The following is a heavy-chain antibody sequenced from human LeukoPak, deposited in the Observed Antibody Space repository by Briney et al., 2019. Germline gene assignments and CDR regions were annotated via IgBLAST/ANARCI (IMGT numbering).Heavy chain of an antibody. V-gene: IGHV4-59*01. CDR1: GGSISNFY. Sequence: SETLSLTCTVSGGSISNFYWSWIRQPPGKGLEWIGYIHYSGSTNYTPSLKSRVTISLDTSKNQFSLKLTSVTAADTAVYYCASTLLPAALFDYWGQGTLVTVSS. D-gene: IGHD2-2*01. CDR2: IHYSGST. J-gene: IGHJ4*02. CDR3: ASTLLPAALFDY.